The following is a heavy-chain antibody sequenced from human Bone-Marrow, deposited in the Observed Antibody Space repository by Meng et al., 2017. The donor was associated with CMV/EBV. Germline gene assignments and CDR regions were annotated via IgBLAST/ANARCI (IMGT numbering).Heavy chain of an antibody. Sequence: QVQRVESGAGVKKPGASVKVSCKVSGYTLTELSMHWVRQAPGKGLEWMGGFDPEDGETIYAQKFQGRVTMTEDTSTDTAYMELSSLRSEDTAVYYCATVGEYPYYFDYWGQGTLVTVSS. CDR2: FDPEDGET. D-gene: IGHD2-2*01. CDR1: GYTLTELS. J-gene: IGHJ4*02. CDR3: ATVGEYPYYFDY. V-gene: IGHV1-24*01.